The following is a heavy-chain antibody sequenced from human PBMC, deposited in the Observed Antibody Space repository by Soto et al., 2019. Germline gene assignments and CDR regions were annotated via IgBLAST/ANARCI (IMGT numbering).Heavy chain of an antibody. V-gene: IGHV3-48*02. D-gene: IGHD3-9*01. CDR3: ARAAGTGYVFDY. J-gene: IGHJ4*02. CDR2: ISGSSGTI. Sequence: GGSLRLSCAASGFTFNGYAMNWVRQAPGKGLQWISYISGSSGTIYYTDSVKGRFTISRDNAKKSLYLQMNNLGDEDTAVYYCARAAGTGYVFDYWGQGTLVTVSS. CDR1: GFTFNGYA.